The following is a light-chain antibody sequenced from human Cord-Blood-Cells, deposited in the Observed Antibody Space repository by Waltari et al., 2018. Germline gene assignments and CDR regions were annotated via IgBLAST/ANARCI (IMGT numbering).Light chain of an antibody. CDR2: YKSDSDK. CDR1: SGINVGTYR. J-gene: IGLJ3*02. CDR3: MIWHSSAWV. Sequence: QAVLTQPASISASPGASASLTCTLRSGINVGTYRIYWYQQKPVSPPQYLLRYKSDSDKQQGSGVPSRFSGSKDASANAGILLISGLQSEDEADYYCMIWHSSAWVFGGGTKLTVL. V-gene: IGLV5-45*01.